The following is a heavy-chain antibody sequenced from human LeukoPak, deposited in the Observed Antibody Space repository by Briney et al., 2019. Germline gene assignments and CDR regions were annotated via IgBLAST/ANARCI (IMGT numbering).Heavy chain of an antibody. CDR3: VAQPNYDFWSGLIDY. J-gene: IGHJ4*02. V-gene: IGHV3-23*01. CDR2: ISGSGGST. Sequence: GGSLRLSCAASGCTFSSYAMSWVRQAPGKGLEWVSAISGSGGSTYYADSVKGRFTISRDNSKNTLYLQMNSLRAEDTAVYYCVAQPNYDFWSGLIDYWGQGTLVTVSS. CDR1: GCTFSSYA. D-gene: IGHD3-3*01.